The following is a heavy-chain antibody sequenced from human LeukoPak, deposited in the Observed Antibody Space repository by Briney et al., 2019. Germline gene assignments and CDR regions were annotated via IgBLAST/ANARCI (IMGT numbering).Heavy chain of an antibody. D-gene: IGHD3-22*01. Sequence: GGSLRLSCAASGFTVSGNYMSWVRQAPGKGPEWVSIIYTSGNTYYADSVKGRFTISRDTSKNTLSLQMNGLRAEDTAFYYCARMVYYYDSSGYNYYFHKWGQGTPVTVSS. CDR1: GFTVSGNY. J-gene: IGHJ4*02. CDR3: ARMVYYYDSSGYNYYFHK. CDR2: IYTSGNT. V-gene: IGHV3-66*01.